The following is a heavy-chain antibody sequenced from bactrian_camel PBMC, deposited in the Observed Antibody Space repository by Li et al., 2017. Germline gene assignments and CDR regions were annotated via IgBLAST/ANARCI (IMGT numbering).Heavy chain of an antibody. CDR2: IDSRGGGGT. J-gene: IGHJ6*01. CDR3: VRDGGNWSFGY. D-gene: IGHD8*01. V-gene: IGHV3S26*01. CDR1: WLTYIYSTYC. Sequence: HVQLVESGGGSVAAGGSLRLSCATSWLTYIYSTYCMGWFRQAPGKEREKVASIDSRGGGGTKYADSVKGRFTISKDSAKNTLYLQMNSLKPEDTAVYYCVRDGGNWSFGYWGQGTQVTVS.